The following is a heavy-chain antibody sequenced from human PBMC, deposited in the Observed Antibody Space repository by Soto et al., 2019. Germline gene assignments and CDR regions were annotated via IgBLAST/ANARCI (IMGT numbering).Heavy chain of an antibody. V-gene: IGHV4-34*01. D-gene: IGHD3-22*01. CDR2: INHSGST. CDR3: ARGRTPRKYDYDSSGLWRRAFDI. J-gene: IGHJ3*02. Sequence: RIRKPPGKVLEWIGEINHSGSTNYNPSLKSRVTISVDTSKNQFSLKLSSVTAADTAVYYCARGRTPRKYDYDSSGLWRRAFDIWGQGTMVTVSS.